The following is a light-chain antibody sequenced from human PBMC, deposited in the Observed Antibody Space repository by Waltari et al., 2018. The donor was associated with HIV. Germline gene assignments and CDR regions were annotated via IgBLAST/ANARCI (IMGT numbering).Light chain of an antibody. CDR2: WCS. Sequence: DIVMTQSPLSLPVTPGEPASISCMSSESLLHSSGCNYLDWYLQNEGRPPQLLIYWCSMRASGVPDRFTGSGSGTDFTLKISRVEAEDVGRDCCMQSLQTPLTFGGGTKVEMK. CDR3: MQSLQTPLT. CDR1: ESLLHSSGCNY. V-gene: IGKV2-28*01. J-gene: IGKJ4*01.